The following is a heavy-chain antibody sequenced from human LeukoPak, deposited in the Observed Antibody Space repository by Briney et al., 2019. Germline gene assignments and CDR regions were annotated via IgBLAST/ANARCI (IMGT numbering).Heavy chain of an antibody. CDR1: GFTFSDYY. D-gene: IGHD3-10*01. Sequence: SGGSLRLSCTASGFTFSDYYMSWIRQAPGKGLEWVSYISSSGSTIYYADSVKGRFTISRDNAKNSLYLQMNSLRAEDTAVYYCARVRMDYGSGSPADCWGQGTLVTVSS. CDR2: ISSSGSTI. CDR3: ARVRMDYGSGSPADC. J-gene: IGHJ4*02. V-gene: IGHV3-11*01.